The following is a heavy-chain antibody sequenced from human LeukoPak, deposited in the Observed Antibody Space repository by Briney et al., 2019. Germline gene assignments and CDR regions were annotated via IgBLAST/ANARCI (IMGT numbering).Heavy chain of an antibody. CDR1: GYTFTGYS. V-gene: IGHV1-2*02. Sequence: ASVKVSCKASGYTFTGYSIHWVRQAPGQGLEWMGWINPNSGVTIYAQKFQGRVTMTEDTSTDTAYMELSSLRSEDTAVYYCAKRESGYSEGAFDIWGQGTMVTVSS. CDR3: AKRESGYSEGAFDI. J-gene: IGHJ3*02. D-gene: IGHD3-3*01. CDR2: INPNSGVT.